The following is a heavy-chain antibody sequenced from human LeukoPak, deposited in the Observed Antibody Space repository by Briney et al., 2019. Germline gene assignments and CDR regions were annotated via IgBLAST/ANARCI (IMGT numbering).Heavy chain of an antibody. D-gene: IGHD3-22*01. Sequence: ASVKVSCKASGXXXTXYGISWVXXXPXQXXXXXXXISAYNGNTNYAQKLQGRVTMTTDTSTSTAYMELRSLRSDDTAVYYCAREXYYDSSGYLLGFDYWGQGTLVTVSS. V-gene: IGHV1-18*01. CDR2: ISAYNGNT. CDR1: GXXXTXYG. J-gene: IGHJ4*02. CDR3: AREXYYDSSGYLLGFDY.